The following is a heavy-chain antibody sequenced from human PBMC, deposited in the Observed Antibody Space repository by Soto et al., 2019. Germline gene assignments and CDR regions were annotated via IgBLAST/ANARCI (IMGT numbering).Heavy chain of an antibody. D-gene: IGHD6-19*01. CDR3: ARDPWDRQWLVTTPVDY. V-gene: IGHV3-30-3*01. J-gene: IGHJ4*02. Sequence: QVQLVESGGGVVQPGRSLRLSCAASGFTFSSYAMHWVRQAPGKGLEWVAVISYDGSNKYYADSVKGRFTISRDNSKNTLYLQMNSLRAEDTAVYYCARDPWDRQWLVTTPVDYWGQGTLVTVSS. CDR2: ISYDGSNK. CDR1: GFTFSSYA.